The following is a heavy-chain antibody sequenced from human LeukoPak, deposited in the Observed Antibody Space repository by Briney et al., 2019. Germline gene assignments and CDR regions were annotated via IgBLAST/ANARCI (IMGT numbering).Heavy chain of an antibody. J-gene: IGHJ2*01. Sequence: ASVKVSCKASGYTFTSYAMNWVRQAPGQGLEWMGWINTNIGNPTYAQGFTGRFVFSLDTSVSTAYLQISSLKAEDTAVYYCAETHNYXXSXXYLSGXXXXXXXXXXXXXXXAPTLMDW. CDR1: GYTFTSYA. V-gene: IGHV7-4-1*02. CDR3: AETHNYXXSXXYLSGXXXXXXXXXXXXXXXAPTLMDW. CDR2: INTNIGNP. D-gene: IGHD3-10*01.